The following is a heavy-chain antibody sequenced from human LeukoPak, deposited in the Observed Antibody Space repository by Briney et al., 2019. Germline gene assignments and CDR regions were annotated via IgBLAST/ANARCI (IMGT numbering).Heavy chain of an antibody. V-gene: IGHV3-53*01. Sequence: GGSLRLSCAASGFTVSSNYMSWVRQAPGKGLEWVSVIYSGGSTYYADSVKGRFTISRDNSKNALYLQMNSLRAEDTAVYYCASIPGIAVAGVDYWGQGTLVTVSS. CDR3: ASIPGIAVAGVDY. D-gene: IGHD6-19*01. CDR2: IYSGGST. CDR1: GFTVSSNY. J-gene: IGHJ4*02.